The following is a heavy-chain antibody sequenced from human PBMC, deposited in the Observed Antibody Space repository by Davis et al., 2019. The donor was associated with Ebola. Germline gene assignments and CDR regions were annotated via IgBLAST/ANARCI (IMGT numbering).Heavy chain of an antibody. D-gene: IGHD3-22*01. CDR1: GGSISSYY. Sequence: GSLRLSCTVSGGSISSYYWSWIRQPPGKGLEWIGYIYYSGSTNYNPSLKSRVTTSVDTSKNQFSLRLTSVTAADTAVYYCARGGLGGYYSKRYYFDYWGQGSLVTVSS. V-gene: IGHV4-59*12. CDR2: IYYSGST. CDR3: ARGGLGGYYSKRYYFDY. J-gene: IGHJ4*02.